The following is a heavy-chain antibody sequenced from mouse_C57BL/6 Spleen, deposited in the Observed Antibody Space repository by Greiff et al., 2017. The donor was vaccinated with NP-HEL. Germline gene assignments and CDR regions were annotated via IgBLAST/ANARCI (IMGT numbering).Heavy chain of an antibody. J-gene: IGHJ2*01. CDR3: ARSLYYYGSSYPRDY. CDR2: INPNNGGT. Sequence: VQLQQSGPELVKPGASVKISCKASGYTFTDYYMNWVKQSHGQSLEWIGDINPNNGGTSYNQKFKGKATLTVDKSSSTAYMELRSLTSEDSAVYYCARSLYYYGSSYPRDYWGQGTTLTVSS. CDR1: GYTFTDYY. D-gene: IGHD1-1*01. V-gene: IGHV1-26*01.